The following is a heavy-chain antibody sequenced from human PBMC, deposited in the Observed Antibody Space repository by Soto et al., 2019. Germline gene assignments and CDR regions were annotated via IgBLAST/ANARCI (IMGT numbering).Heavy chain of an antibody. J-gene: IGHJ4*02. V-gene: IGHV4-4*02. CDR3: ARVGGITGTTSVGT. D-gene: IGHD1-20*01. CDR2: MHHSGSI. Sequence: SETLSLTCSVSGDSISNNKWWSWVRQPPGKGLEWIGEMHHSGSIHYNASLKSRATISVDKSRNQFSLKLSSVTAADTAVYYCARVGGITGTTSVGTWGQGTLVTVFS. CDR1: GDSISNNKW.